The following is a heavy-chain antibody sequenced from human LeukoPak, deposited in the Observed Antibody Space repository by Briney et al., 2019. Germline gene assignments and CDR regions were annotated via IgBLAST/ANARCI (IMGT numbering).Heavy chain of an antibody. CDR1: GGSISSYY. D-gene: IGHD4-23*01. V-gene: IGHV4-4*07. CDR2: IYTSGST. CDR3: ARDDYGGSPYYYYYMDV. Sequence: SETLSLTCTVSGGSISSYYWSWIRQPAGKGLEWIGRIYTSGSTNYNPSRKSRVTMSVDTSKNQFSLKLSSVTAADTGVYYCARDDYGGSPYYYYYMDVWGKGTTVTVSS. J-gene: IGHJ6*03.